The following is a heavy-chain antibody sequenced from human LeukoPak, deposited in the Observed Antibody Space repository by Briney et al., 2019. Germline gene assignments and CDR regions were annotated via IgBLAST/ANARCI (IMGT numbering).Heavy chain of an antibody. J-gene: IGHJ4*02. CDR3: AKGLSLVVPAAITD. V-gene: IGHV3-7*03. Sequence: GSLRLSCAASGFTFSRYWLSWVRQAPGKGLEWVANMNQDGSAKYYVDSVKGRFTISRDNAKNSLYLQMNSLRAEDMALYYCAKGLSLVVPAAITDWGQGTLVTVSS. CDR2: MNQDGSAK. D-gene: IGHD2-2*01. CDR1: GFTFSRYW.